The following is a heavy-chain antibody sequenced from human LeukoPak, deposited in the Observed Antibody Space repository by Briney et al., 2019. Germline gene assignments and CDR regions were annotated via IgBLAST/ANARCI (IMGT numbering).Heavy chain of an antibody. Sequence: SETLSLTCTVSGGSISSSSYYWGWIRQPPGKGLEWIGSIYYSGSTYYNPSLKSRVTISVDTSKNQFPLKLSSVTAADTAVYYCASETGTTRWGQGTLVTVSS. CDR2: IYYSGST. V-gene: IGHV4-39*01. CDR3: ASETGTTR. CDR1: GGSISSSSYY. D-gene: IGHD1-7*01. J-gene: IGHJ4*02.